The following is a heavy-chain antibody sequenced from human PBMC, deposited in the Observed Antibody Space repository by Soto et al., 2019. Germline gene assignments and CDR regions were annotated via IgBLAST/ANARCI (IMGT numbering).Heavy chain of an antibody. CDR3: ARGHPYDILTGYQYYYYGMDV. J-gene: IGHJ6*02. Sequence: GASVKVSCKASGYTFTSYYMNWVRQAPGQGLEWLGIINPSGGYTTYAQRFLGRVTMTSDTSTSTVHMELGSLTSEDTAVYYCARGHPYDILTGYQYYYYGMDVWGQGTTVTVSS. CDR1: GYTFTSYY. V-gene: IGHV1-46*01. D-gene: IGHD3-9*01. CDR2: INPSGGYT.